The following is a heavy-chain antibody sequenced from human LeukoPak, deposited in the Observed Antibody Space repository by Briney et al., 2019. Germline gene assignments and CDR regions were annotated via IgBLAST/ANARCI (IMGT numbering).Heavy chain of an antibody. D-gene: IGHD2-21*02. CDR2: IYYSGST. CDR1: GGSISSSSYY. CDR3: ARVGCGGDCYSRNWFDP. V-gene: IGHV4-39*07. J-gene: IGHJ5*02. Sequence: SETLSLTCTVSGGSISSSSYYWGWIRQPPGKGLEWIGSIYYSGSTYYNPSLKSRVTISVDTSKNQFSLKLSSVTAADTAVYYCARVGCGGDCYSRNWFDPWGQGTLVTVSS.